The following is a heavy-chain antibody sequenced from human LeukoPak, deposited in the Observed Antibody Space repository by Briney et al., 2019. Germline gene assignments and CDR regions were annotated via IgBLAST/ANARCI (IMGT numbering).Heavy chain of an antibody. V-gene: IGHV3-23*01. CDR3: AHVAGWAAAGTYYFDY. Sequence: PGGSLRLSCAASGFTCSSYAMSWVRQAPGKGLEWVSAISGSGGSTYYADSVKGRFTISRDNSKNTLYLQMNSLRAEDTAVYYCAHVAGWAAAGTYYFDYWGQGTLVTVSS. CDR2: ISGSGGST. CDR1: GFTCSSYA. J-gene: IGHJ4*02. D-gene: IGHD6-13*01.